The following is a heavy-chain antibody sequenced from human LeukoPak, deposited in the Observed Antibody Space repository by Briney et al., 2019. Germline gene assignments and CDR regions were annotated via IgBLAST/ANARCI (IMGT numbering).Heavy chain of an antibody. Sequence: GSLRLSCAASGFTFSTYGMYWVRQAPGKGLEWVAVIWYDGSNKYYADSVKGRFTISRDNTKNTLYLQMNSLRAEDTAVYYCARDLRPNYYYYYGVDVWGQGTTVTVSS. CDR3: ARDLRPNYYYYYGVDV. J-gene: IGHJ6*02. CDR2: IWYDGSNK. CDR1: GFTFSTYG. V-gene: IGHV3-33*01.